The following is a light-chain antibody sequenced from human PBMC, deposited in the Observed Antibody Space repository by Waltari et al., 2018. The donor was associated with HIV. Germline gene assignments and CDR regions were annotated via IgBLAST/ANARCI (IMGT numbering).Light chain of an antibody. CDR2: SAT. CDR3: QQSFMIPLT. J-gene: IGKJ3*01. V-gene: IGKV1-39*01. CDR1: QIISKS. Sequence: DIRMTQSPSPLSASPGDRVTITCRTSQIISKSLNWYRQKPGRAPQLLIYSATSLQRGVSSRFSGSGSASGTEFTLTINNFQPEDFATYYCQQSFMIPLTFDPGTKVDIK.